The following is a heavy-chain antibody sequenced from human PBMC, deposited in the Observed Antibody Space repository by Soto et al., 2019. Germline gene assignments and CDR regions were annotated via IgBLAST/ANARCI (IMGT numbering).Heavy chain of an antibody. V-gene: IGHV3-23*01. CDR1: GFTFSSYA. CDR3: AKAILVTMVRGVPDQPYDAFDI. CDR2: ISGSGGST. Sequence: GGSLRLSCAASGFTFSSYAMSWVRQAPGKGLEWVSAISGSGGSTYYADSVKGRFTISRDNSKNTLYLQMNSLRAEDTAVYYCAKAILVTMVRGVPDQPYDAFDIWGQGTMVTVSS. J-gene: IGHJ3*02. D-gene: IGHD3-10*01.